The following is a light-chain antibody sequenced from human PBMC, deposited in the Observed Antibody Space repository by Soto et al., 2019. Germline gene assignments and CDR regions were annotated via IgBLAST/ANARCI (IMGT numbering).Light chain of an antibody. V-gene: IGKV1-39*01. CDR1: QSISTY. J-gene: IGKJ4*01. CDR2: AAS. CDR3: HQTYGAPLT. Sequence: IQMTQSPSSLSASVGDRVTITCRASQSISTYLIWYQQKPGKAPKLLIYAASTLQSGIPSRFSGSGSGTDFTLTISNLQPEDFATYYCHQTYGAPLTFGGGTSVEI.